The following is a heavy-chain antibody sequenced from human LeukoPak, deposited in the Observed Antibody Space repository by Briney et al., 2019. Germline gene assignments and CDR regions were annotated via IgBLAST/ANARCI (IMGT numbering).Heavy chain of an antibody. V-gene: IGHV3-64*01. D-gene: IGHD3-3*01. CDR1: GFTFSSYA. Sequence: GGSLRLSCAASGFTFSSYAMHWVRQAPGKGLEYVSAISSNGGSTYYANSVKGRFTISRDNSKNTLYLQMGGLRAEDMAVYYCARGFNYDSYFDYWGQGTLVTVSS. CDR3: ARGFNYDSYFDY. J-gene: IGHJ4*02. CDR2: ISSNGGST.